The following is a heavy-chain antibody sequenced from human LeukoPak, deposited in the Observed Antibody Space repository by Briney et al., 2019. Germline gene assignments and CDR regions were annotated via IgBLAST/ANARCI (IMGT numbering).Heavy chain of an antibody. CDR3: ATGCWGYDSSGYQRDAFDI. CDR2: INPNSGGT. Sequence: ASVKVSCKASGGTFSSYAISWVRQAPEQGLEWMGWINPNSGGTNYAQKFQGRVTMTRDTSISTAYMELSRLRSDDTAVYYCATGCWGYDSSGYQRDAFDIWGQGTMVTVSS. V-gene: IGHV1-2*02. D-gene: IGHD3-22*01. J-gene: IGHJ3*02. CDR1: GGTFSSYA.